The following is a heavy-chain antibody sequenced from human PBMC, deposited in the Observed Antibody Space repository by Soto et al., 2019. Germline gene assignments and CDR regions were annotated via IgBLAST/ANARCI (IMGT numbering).Heavy chain of an antibody. D-gene: IGHD6-13*01. V-gene: IGHV1-69*01. J-gene: IGHJ4*02. CDR1: GGTFSSYR. CDR2: IVPIYRTA. CDR3: ARDSGAKLSSS. Sequence: QVQLVQSGAEVKKPGSSVKVSCKASGGTFSSYRINWVRQAPGQGLEWVGGIVPIYRTADYAQKFQGRVTITADESARTAYMELRSLKSQDTAVYYCARDSGAKLSSSWGQGTLVTASS.